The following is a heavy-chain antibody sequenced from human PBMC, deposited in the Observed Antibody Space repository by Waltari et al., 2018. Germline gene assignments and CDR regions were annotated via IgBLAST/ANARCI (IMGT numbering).Heavy chain of an antibody. CDR3: ARQYTMVRGMDYYYYYGMDV. CDR2: INHSGST. D-gene: IGHD3-10*01. J-gene: IGHJ6*02. CDR1: GGSFSGYY. Sequence: QVQLQQWGAGLLKPSETLSLTCAVYGGSFSGYYWSWIRQPPGKGLEWIGEINHSGSTNYNPSLKSRVTISVDTSKNQFSLKLSSVTAADTAVYYCARQYTMVRGMDYYYYYGMDVWGQGTTVTVSS. V-gene: IGHV4-34*01.